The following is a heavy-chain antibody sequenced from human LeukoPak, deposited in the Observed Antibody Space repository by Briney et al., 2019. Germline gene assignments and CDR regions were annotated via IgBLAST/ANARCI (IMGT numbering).Heavy chain of an antibody. D-gene: IGHD3-16*02. CDR3: AKDYRY. V-gene: IGHV3-30*18. CDR1: GVTLSSYA. CDR2: ISYDGSNK. J-gene: IGHJ4*02. Sequence: GGSLRLSCTASGVTLSSYAMSWARQAPGKGLEWVAVISYDGSNKYYADSVKGRFTISRDNSKNTLYLQMNSLRAEDTAVYYCAKDYRYWGQGTLVTVSS.